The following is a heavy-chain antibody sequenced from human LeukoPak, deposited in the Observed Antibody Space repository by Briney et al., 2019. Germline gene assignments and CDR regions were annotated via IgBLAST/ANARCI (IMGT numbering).Heavy chain of an antibody. V-gene: IGHV4-39*07. J-gene: IGHJ5*02. CDR3: ARRGFKGYCSDGSCSSRQPNWFDP. CDR2: IYYSGST. CDR1: GGSISSSSYY. D-gene: IGHD2-15*01. Sequence: SETLSLTCTVSGGSISSSSYYWGWIRQPPGKGLEWIGSIYYSGSTYYNPSLKSRVTISVDTSKNQFSLKLSPVTAADTPVYYCARRGFKGYCSDGSCSSRQPNWFDPWGQGTLVTVSS.